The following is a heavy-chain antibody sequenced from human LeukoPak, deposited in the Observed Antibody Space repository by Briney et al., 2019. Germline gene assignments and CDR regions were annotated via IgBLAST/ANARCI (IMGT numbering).Heavy chain of an antibody. CDR3: VRDGVDWFLS. D-gene: IGHD3-9*01. CDR2: INPNNGAT. Sequence: ASVKVSCKASGYTFTGYYMHWVRQAPGQGLEWMGWINPNNGATNYVQRFQGRVTMTRDTSINTVYLELNSLRSDDTAVYYCVRDGVDWFLSWGQGTLVTVSS. V-gene: IGHV1-2*02. CDR1: GYTFTGYY. J-gene: IGHJ5*02.